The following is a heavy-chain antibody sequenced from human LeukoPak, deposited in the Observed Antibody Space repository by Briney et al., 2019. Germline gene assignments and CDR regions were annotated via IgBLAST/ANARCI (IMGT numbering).Heavy chain of an antibody. Sequence: SETLSLTCTVSGGSISSYYWSWIRQPPGKGLEWIGYIYYSGSTNYNPSLKSRATISVDTSKNQFSLKLSSVTAADTAVYYCARHDPRNFAYWGQGTLVTVSS. V-gene: IGHV4-59*01. D-gene: IGHD1-1*01. CDR1: GGSISSYY. CDR2: IYYSGST. CDR3: ARHDPRNFAY. J-gene: IGHJ4*02.